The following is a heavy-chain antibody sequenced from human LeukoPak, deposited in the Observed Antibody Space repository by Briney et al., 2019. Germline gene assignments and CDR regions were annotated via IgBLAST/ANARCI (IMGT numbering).Heavy chain of an antibody. J-gene: IGHJ4*02. CDR1: GFTFRSYA. D-gene: IGHD3-9*01. Sequence: PGGSLRLSCAASGFTFRSYAMHWVRQAPGKGLEGVAVISYDGSNKYYADSVKGRFTISRDNAKNSLYLQMNSLRAEDTAVYYCARDPTYYDILTGPDYWGQGTLVTVSS. V-gene: IGHV3-30-3*01. CDR2: ISYDGSNK. CDR3: ARDPTYYDILTGPDY.